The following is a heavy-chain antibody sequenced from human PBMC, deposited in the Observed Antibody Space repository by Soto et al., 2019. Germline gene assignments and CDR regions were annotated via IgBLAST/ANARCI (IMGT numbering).Heavy chain of an antibody. V-gene: IGHV4-30-2*01. Sequence: SETLSLTCAVSGGSISSGGYSWSWIRQPPGKGLEWIGYIYHSGSTYYNPSLKSRVTISVDRSKNQFSLKLSSVTAADTAVYYCARGPKVLGRSAPFFDSWGQGTQVTVSS. CDR1: GGSISSGGYS. D-gene: IGHD1-26*01. CDR2: IYHSGST. CDR3: ARGPKVLGRSAPFFDS. J-gene: IGHJ4*02.